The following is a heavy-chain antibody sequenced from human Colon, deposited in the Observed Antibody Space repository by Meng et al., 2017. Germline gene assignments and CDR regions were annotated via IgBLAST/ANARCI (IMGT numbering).Heavy chain of an antibody. CDR1: GGSISSSSYY. Sequence: SETLSLTCTVSGGSISSSSYYWGWIRQPPGKGLEWIGSIYYSGSTYYNPSHKSRVTISVDTSKNQFSLKLSSVTAADTAVYYCAKGAARWDYYGSGSYRNDAFDIWGQGTMVTVSS. V-gene: IGHV4-39*07. D-gene: IGHD3-10*01. J-gene: IGHJ3*02. CDR3: AKGAARWDYYGSGSYRNDAFDI. CDR2: IYYSGST.